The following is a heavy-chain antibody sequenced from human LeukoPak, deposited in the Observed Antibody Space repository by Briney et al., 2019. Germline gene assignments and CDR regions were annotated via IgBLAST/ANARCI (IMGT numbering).Heavy chain of an antibody. CDR3: AKGDYYDTSGSYYKTHYYYGVDV. J-gene: IGHJ6*02. Sequence: GGSLRLSCAASGFTFSSYAMRWVRQAPGKGLEWVSDISGSGDSTHYVDSVKGRFTTSRDNSKNTLYLQMNSLRAEDTAVYYCAKGDYYDTSGSYYKTHYYYGVDVWGQGTTVTVSS. CDR1: GFTFSSYA. CDR2: ISGSGDST. D-gene: IGHD3-22*01. V-gene: IGHV3-23*01.